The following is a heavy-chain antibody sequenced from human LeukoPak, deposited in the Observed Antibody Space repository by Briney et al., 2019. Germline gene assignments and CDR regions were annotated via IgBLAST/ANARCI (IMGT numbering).Heavy chain of an antibody. Sequence: SQTLSLTCTVYGGSISSGSYYWSWIRQPAGKGLEWIGRIYTSGSTNYNPSLKSLVTISVDTSKNQFSLKLSSVTAADTAIYYCARLRCGSCYPNWFDPWGQGTLVTVSS. V-gene: IGHV4-61*02. CDR2: IYTSGST. CDR1: GGSISSGSYY. J-gene: IGHJ5*02. CDR3: ARLRCGSCYPNWFDP. D-gene: IGHD2-15*01.